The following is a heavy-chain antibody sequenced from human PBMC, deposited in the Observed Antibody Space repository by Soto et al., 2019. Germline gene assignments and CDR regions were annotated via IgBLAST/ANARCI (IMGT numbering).Heavy chain of an antibody. Sequence: EVQLVESGGGLVQPGGSLRLSCAASGFTFSSYCMSWVRQAPGKGLEWVANIKQDGSEKYYVDSVKSRFTISRDNAKNSLYLQMNSLRADDTAVYYCARDQIAVAGTFWFDPWGQGTLVTVSS. CDR1: GFTFSSYC. V-gene: IGHV3-7*01. D-gene: IGHD6-19*01. CDR2: IKQDGSEK. CDR3: ARDQIAVAGTFWFDP. J-gene: IGHJ5*02.